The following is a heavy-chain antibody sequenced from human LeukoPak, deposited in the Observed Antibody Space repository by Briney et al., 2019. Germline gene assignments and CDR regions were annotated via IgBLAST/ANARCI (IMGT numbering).Heavy chain of an antibody. CDR1: GFTFSSYS. V-gene: IGHV3-21*01. CDR2: ISSSSSYI. D-gene: IGHD2-21*01. Sequence: GGSLRLSCAASGFTFSSYSMNWVRQAPGKGLGWVSSISSSSSYIYYADSVKGRFTISRDNAKNSLYLQMNSLRAEDTAVYYCARDRELAYCGGDCSATYYYYYMDVWGKGTTVTVSS. J-gene: IGHJ6*03. CDR3: ARDRELAYCGGDCSATYYYYYMDV.